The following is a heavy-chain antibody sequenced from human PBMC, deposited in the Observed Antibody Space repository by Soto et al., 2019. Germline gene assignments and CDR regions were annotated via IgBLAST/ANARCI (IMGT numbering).Heavy chain of an antibody. CDR3: ARGLDIVVVVAATIPYYFDY. CDR2: INHSGST. V-gene: IGHV4-34*01. CDR1: GGSFSGYY. D-gene: IGHD2-15*01. J-gene: IGHJ4*02. Sequence: PSETLSLTCAVYGGSFSGYYWSWIRQHPGKGLEWIGEINHSGSTNYNPSLKSRVTISVDTSKNQFSLKLSSVTAADTAVYYCARGLDIVVVVAATIPYYFDYWGQGTLVTVSS.